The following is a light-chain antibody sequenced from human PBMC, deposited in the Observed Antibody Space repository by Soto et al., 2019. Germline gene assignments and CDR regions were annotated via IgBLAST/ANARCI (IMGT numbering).Light chain of an antibody. V-gene: IGLV2-14*01. J-gene: IGLJ1*01. CDR1: SSDVGGYDY. Sequence: LTQPASVSGSPGQSITISCTGTSSDVGGYDYVSWYQLHPGKAPKLMVFEVSNRPSGVSYRFSGSKSGNTASLTISVLQAEDEADYFCSSYSISTAYLFGTGTKVTVL. CDR3: SSYSISTAYL. CDR2: EVS.